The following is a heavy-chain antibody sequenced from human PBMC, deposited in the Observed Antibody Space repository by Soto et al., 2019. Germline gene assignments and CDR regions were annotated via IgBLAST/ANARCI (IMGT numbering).Heavy chain of an antibody. V-gene: IGHV4-34*01. J-gene: IGHJ6*02. Sequence: KPSETLSLTCAVYGGSFSDYFWTWIRQPPGKGLEWIGEINHSGSTNFNPSLKSRVAISADTSRNQFSLRVTSATAADTAVYYCAGREFASSSFHYYYYAVDVWGQGTTVTVSS. CDR3: AGREFASSSFHYYYYAVDV. CDR2: INHSGST. D-gene: IGHD6-6*01. CDR1: GGSFSDYF.